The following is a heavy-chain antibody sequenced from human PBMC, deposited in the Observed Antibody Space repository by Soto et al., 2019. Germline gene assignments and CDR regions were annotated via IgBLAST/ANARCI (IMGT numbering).Heavy chain of an antibody. D-gene: IGHD3-10*01. V-gene: IGHV6-1*01. Sequence: LTCVISGDSVSSSSAGWNWIRQSPSRGLEWLGRTYYKSKWNNDYALSVKSRITINPDTSKNQFSLHLYSVTPEDTAVYYCTGITWFRGMDVWGQGTPVTVSS. CDR2: TYYKSKWNN. CDR1: GDSVSSSSAG. J-gene: IGHJ6*02. CDR3: TGITWFRGMDV.